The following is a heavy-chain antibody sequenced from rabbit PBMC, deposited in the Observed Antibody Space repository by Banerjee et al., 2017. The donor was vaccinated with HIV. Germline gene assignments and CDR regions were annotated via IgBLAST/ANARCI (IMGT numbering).Heavy chain of an antibody. CDR2: IDTGSGRT. Sequence: QSLEESGGDLVKPGASLTLTCTASGFSFSSTYYMSWVRQAPGKGLEWIACIDTGSGRTYYATWAKGRFTISKTSSTTVTLQMTSLTAADTATYFCARGTNSAYDRFDLWGPGTLVTVS. V-gene: IGHV1S40*01. D-gene: IGHD6-1*01. CDR3: ARGTNSAYDRFDL. CDR1: GFSFSSTYY. J-gene: IGHJ4*01.